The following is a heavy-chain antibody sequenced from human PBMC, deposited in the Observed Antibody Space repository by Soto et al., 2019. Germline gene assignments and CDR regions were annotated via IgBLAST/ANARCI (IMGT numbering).Heavy chain of an antibody. CDR1: GFSLSNARMG. Sequence: QVTLKESGPVLVKPTETLTLTCTVSGFSLSNARMGVSWIRQPPGPALEWLAHIFSNDEKSYSTSLKSRLTISKDTSKSQVVLTMTNMDPVDTATYYCARNPLLRFVEWLPERRGEHWFDPWGQGTLVTVSS. CDR3: ARNPLLRFVEWLPERRGEHWFDP. V-gene: IGHV2-26*01. J-gene: IGHJ5*02. D-gene: IGHD3-3*01. CDR2: IFSNDEK.